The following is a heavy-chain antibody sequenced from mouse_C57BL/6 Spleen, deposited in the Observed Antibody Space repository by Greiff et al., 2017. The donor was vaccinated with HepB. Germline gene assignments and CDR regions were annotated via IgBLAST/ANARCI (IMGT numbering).Heavy chain of an antibody. CDR1: GFSFNTYA. D-gene: IGHD1-1*01. J-gene: IGHJ2*01. V-gene: IGHV10-1*01. CDR2: IRSKSNNYAT. CDR3: VRGGLGGSSYGSYCDY. Sequence: EVKLVESGGGLVQPKGSLKLSCAASGFSFNTYAMNWVRQAPGKGLEWVARIRSKSNNYATYYADSVKDRFTISRDDSESMLYLQMNNLKTEDTAMYYCVRGGLGGSSYGSYCDYWGQGTTLTVSS.